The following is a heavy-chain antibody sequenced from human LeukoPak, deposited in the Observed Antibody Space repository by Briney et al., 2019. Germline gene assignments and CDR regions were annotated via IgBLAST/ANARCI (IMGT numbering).Heavy chain of an antibody. V-gene: IGHV1-18*01. D-gene: IGHD3-22*01. CDR2: ISAYNGNT. J-gene: IGHJ4*02. Sequence: ASVKVPCKASGYTFTSYGISWVRQAPGQGLEWMGWISAYNGNTNYAQKLQGRVTMTTDTSTSTAYMELRSLRSDDTAVYYCARKSHYDRRRGYGYWGQGTLVTVSS. CDR1: GYTFTSYG. CDR3: ARKSHYDRRRGYGY.